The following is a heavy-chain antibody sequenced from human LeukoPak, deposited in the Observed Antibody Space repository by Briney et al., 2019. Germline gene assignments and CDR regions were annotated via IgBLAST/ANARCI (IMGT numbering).Heavy chain of an antibody. CDR3: ARDEIRRTFDY. D-gene: IGHD3-10*01. J-gene: IGHJ4*02. CDR2: IKEDGSEK. Sequence: GGSLRLSCAVSGFTFSSYWMSWVRQAPGKGAEWVANIKEDGSEKYYVDSMKGRFTISRDNAKNSLYLQINSLRAEDTAVYYCARDEIRRTFDYWGQGALVTVSS. CDR1: GFTFSSYW. V-gene: IGHV3-7*03.